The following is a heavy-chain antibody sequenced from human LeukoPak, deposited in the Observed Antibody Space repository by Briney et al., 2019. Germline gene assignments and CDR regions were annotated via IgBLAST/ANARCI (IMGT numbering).Heavy chain of an antibody. CDR2: IKQDRSDI. V-gene: IGHV3-7*01. J-gene: IGHJ4*02. CDR3: ARARLHHRSFDLKTSYYYDY. D-gene: IGHD6-25*01. CDR1: GFTFSSYW. Sequence: GGSLRLSCAASGFTFSSYWMSWVRQAPGKGLDWVANIKQDRSDIYYVDSVKCRFNIYRDNAKNSLYLQMNSLRAEDTAVYYCARARLHHRSFDLKTSYYYDYWGQGTLVTVSS.